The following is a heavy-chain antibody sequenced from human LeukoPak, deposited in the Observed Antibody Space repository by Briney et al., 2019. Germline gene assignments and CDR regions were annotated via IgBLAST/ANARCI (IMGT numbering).Heavy chain of an antibody. CDR2: ISAYNGDT. J-gene: IGHJ4*02. D-gene: IGHD2-15*01. CDR1: GYTFTSHG. Sequence: ASVKVSCKTSGYTFTSHGISWVRQAPGQGLERMGWISAYNGDTDYAQNLQGRATMTTDTSSSTAYMELRSLRSDDTAVYYCARDVRYCSGGSCYSAFWGQGTLVTVSS. CDR3: ARDVRYCSGGSCYSAF. V-gene: IGHV1-18*01.